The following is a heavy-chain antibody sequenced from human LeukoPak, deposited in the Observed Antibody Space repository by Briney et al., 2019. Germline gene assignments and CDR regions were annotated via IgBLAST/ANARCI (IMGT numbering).Heavy chain of an antibody. D-gene: IGHD3-22*01. V-gene: IGHV1-69*06. CDR1: GGTFSSYA. Sequence: SVKVSCKASGGTFSSYAISWVRQAPGQGLEWMGGIIPIFGTANYAQKFQGRVTITADKSTSTAYMELSRLRSDDTAVYYCARDPYDSSSYYYSYFDYWGQGTLVTVSS. CDR3: ARDPYDSSSYYYSYFDY. CDR2: IIPIFGTA. J-gene: IGHJ4*02.